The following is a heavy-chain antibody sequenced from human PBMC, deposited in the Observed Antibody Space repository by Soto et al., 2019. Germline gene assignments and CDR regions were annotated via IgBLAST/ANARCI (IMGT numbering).Heavy chain of an antibody. CDR1: GGSFSGYY. D-gene: IGHD3-3*01. CDR3: ARESAYYGMDV. CDR2: INHSGST. Sequence: PSETLSLTCAVYGGSFSGYYWSWIRQPPGKGLEWIGEINHSGSTNYNPSLKSRITISVDTSKNQFSLKLSSVTAADTAVYYCARESAYYGMDVCGQGTTVTVSS. J-gene: IGHJ6*02. V-gene: IGHV4-34*01.